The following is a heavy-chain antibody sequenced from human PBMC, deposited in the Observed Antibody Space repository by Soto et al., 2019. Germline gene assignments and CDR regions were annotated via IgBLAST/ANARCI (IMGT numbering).Heavy chain of an antibody. V-gene: IGHV4-30-2*01. J-gene: IGHJ4*02. D-gene: IGHD6-19*01. Sequence: QLQLQESGSGLVKPSQTLSLTCAVSGGSISSGGYSWSWIRQPPGKGLEWIGYIYHSGSTYYNPSLKSRVTNSVDRSKNQFALKLSSVTAADTAVYYCARAGGLGAVAVDYWGQGTLVTVSS. CDR1: GGSISSGGYS. CDR2: IYHSGST. CDR3: ARAGGLGAVAVDY.